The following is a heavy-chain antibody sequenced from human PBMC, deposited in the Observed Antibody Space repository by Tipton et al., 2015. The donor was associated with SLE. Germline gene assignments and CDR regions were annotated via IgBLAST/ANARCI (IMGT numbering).Heavy chain of an antibody. Sequence: TLSLTCSVSGGSVSSGGYYWSWIRQPPGKGLEWIGYIDYSGSTNYNPSLKSRITISVDTSKNNFSLKLSSVTAADTAVYYCARESYYYDSSGSLYYMDVWGKGTTVSVSS. CDR2: IDYSGST. CDR1: GGSVSSGGYY. CDR3: ARESYYYDSSGSLYYMDV. J-gene: IGHJ6*03. D-gene: IGHD3-22*01. V-gene: IGHV4-61*03.